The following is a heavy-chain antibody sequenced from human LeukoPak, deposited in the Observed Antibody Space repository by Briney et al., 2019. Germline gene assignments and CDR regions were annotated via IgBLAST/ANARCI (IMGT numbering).Heavy chain of an antibody. V-gene: IGHV4-39*01. CDR2: IYYSGST. Sequence: PSETLSLTCTVSGGSISSSSYYWGWILQPPGKGLEWIGSIYYSGSTYYNPSLKSRVTISVDTSKNQFSLRLSSVTAADTAVYYCARSYYGVNSYYFDYWAQGTQVTVSS. CDR3: ARSYYGVNSYYFDY. D-gene: IGHD4-23*01. J-gene: IGHJ4*02. CDR1: GGSISSSSYY.